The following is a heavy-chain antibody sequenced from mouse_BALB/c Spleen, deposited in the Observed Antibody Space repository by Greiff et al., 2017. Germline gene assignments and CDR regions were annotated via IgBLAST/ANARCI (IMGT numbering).Heavy chain of an antibody. J-gene: IGHJ1*01. Sequence: EVQRVESGGGLVKPGGSLKLSCAASGFTFSSYAMSWVRQSPEKRLEWVAEISSGGSYTYYPDTVTGRSTISRDNAKNTLYLKMSNLRSEDTAMYYCARAPSDYSDSSLWYFDDWGEGTTVTVSS. CDR1: GFTFSSYA. V-gene: IGHV5-9-4*01. CDR2: ISSGGSYT. D-gene: IGHD1-1*01. CDR3: ARAPSDYSDSSLWYFDD.